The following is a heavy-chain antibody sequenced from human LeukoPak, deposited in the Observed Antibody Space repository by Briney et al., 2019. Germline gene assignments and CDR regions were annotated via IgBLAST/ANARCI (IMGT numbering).Heavy chain of an antibody. J-gene: IGHJ4*02. CDR1: GFTFSSYW. CDR3: TTLVWVDFSSTSSNPPDY. CDR2: INSDGSST. V-gene: IGHV3-74*01. Sequence: GGSLRLSCAASGFTFSSYWMHWVRHAPGKGLVWVSRINSDGSSTSYADSVKGRFTISRDNSKNTLYLQMNSLKTEDTAVYYCTTLVWVDFSSTSSNPPDYWGQGTLVIVSS. D-gene: IGHD2-2*01.